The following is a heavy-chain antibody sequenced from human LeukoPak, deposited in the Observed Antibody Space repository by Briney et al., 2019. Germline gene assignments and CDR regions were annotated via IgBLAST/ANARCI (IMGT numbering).Heavy chain of an antibody. CDR3: ARDGGTSTPFDY. Sequence: GGSLRLSCAASGFTFSTYWMSWVRQAPGKGLEWVANIKQDGSEKYHVDSVKGRFTISRDNAKSTVYLQMNSLTPEDTAVYYCARDGGTSTPFDYWGQGTLVTVSS. CDR1: GFTFSTYW. CDR2: IKQDGSEK. D-gene: IGHD2-15*01. V-gene: IGHV3-7*01. J-gene: IGHJ4*02.